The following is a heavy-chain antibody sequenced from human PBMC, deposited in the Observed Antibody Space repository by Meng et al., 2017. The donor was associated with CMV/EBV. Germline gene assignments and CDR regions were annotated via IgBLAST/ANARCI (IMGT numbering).Heavy chain of an antibody. CDR2: INPNTGDT. V-gene: IGHV1-2*02. J-gene: IGHJ2*01. CDR1: GYTLPGYD. D-gene: IGHD1-7*01. Sequence: QVQLEQFGAEWKKPGSSVKGSCKVSGYTLPGYDMHWVRQAPGQGLEWMGWINPNTGDTNYAQKFQGRVTMTRDTSISTAYMELSRLRSDDTAVYYCATYIGNYINWYFDLWGRGTLVTVSS. CDR3: ATYIGNYINWYFDL.